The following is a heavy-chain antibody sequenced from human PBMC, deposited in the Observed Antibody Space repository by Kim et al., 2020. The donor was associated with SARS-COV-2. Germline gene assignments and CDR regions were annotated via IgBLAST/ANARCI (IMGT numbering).Heavy chain of an antibody. J-gene: IGHJ4*02. V-gene: IGHV4-59*01. D-gene: IGHD3-9*01. CDR2: IYYSGST. CDR1: GGSISSYY. CDR3: AREFRRPWDILTGYHPFDY. Sequence: SETLSLTCTVSGGSISSYYWSWIRQPPGKGLEWIGYIYYSGSTKYNPSLKSRVTISVDTSKNQFSLKLSSVTAADTAVYYCAREFRRPWDILTGYHPFDYWGQGTLVTVSS.